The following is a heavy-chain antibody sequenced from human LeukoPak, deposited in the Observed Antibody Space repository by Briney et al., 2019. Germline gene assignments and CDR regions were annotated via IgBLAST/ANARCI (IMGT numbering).Heavy chain of an antibody. D-gene: IGHD4-11*01. CDR1: GFTFPRFG. V-gene: IGHV3-33*01. CDR3: ARKRGSHYQEPYC. CDR2: IWYDGGNK. Sequence: GGSLRLSCATSGFTFPRFGMHWVRQAPGKGLEWVALIWYDGGNKFYADSVRGRFTISKDYSKNTLYLEMNSLRAADTAVYFCARKRGSHYQEPYCCGQRILVTVSS. J-gene: IGHJ4*02.